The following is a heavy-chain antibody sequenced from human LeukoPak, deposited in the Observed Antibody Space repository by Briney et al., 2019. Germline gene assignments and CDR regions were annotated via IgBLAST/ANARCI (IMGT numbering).Heavy chain of an antibody. CDR3: AGVGTTVVIVDY. CDR2: IYYSGST. D-gene: IGHD4-23*01. V-gene: IGHV4-30-4*01. Sequence: SETLSLTCTVSGGSISSGDYYWSWIRQPPGKGLEWIGYIYYSGSTYYNPSLKSRVTISVDTSKNQFSLKLSSVTAADTAVYYCAGVGTTVVIVDYWGQGTLVTVSS. CDR1: GGSISSGDYY. J-gene: IGHJ4*02.